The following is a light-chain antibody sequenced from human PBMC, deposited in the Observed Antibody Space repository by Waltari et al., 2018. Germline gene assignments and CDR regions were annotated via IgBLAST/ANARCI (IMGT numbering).Light chain of an antibody. Sequence: QSVLTQPPSVSAAPGQRVTISCSGGHSNIGNNYVSWYRQFPGTAPKLLIYDDSERPSGVPCRFSGSKSGTSATLDITGLQAGDEADYYCGTWDSSLSGAVFGGGTHLTVL. CDR3: GTWDSSLSGAV. J-gene: IGLJ7*01. CDR2: DDS. CDR1: HSNIGNNY. V-gene: IGLV1-51*01.